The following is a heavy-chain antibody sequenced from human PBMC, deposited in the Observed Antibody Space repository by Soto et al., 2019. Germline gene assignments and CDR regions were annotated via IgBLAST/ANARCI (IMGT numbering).Heavy chain of an antibody. D-gene: IGHD2-2*02. CDR2: IIPVFDTA. V-gene: IGHV1-69*13. J-gene: IGHJ4*02. CDR3: ARAAPSTSDRFCIRALCYIPLI. Sequence: SVKVSCKASGGTFNIYAITWVRQAPGQGLQWIGGIIPVFDTADYAQMFQGRVTITADESTNTAYMELSSLRSEDSAVYYCARAAPSTSDRFCIRALCYIPLIWGQGTLVTVSS. CDR1: GGTFNIYA.